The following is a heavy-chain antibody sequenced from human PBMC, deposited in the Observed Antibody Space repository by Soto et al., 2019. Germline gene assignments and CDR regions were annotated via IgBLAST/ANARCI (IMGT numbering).Heavy chain of an antibody. CDR3: ASGIGGLFDY. J-gene: IGHJ4*02. Sequence: PSETLSLTCTVSGVSISSYYWSWIRQPPGKGLEWIGYIYYSGSTNYNPSLKSRVTISVDTSKNQFSLKLSSVTAADTAVYYCASGIGGLFDYWGQGTLVTVSS. CDR2: IYYSGST. CDR1: GVSISSYY. V-gene: IGHV4-59*01.